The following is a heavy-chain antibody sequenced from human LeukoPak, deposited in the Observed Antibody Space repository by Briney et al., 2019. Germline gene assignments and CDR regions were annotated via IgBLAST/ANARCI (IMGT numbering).Heavy chain of an antibody. CDR2: ISYAGSNI. V-gene: IGHV3-30*18. J-gene: IGHJ4*02. Sequence: GGSLRLSCAASGFTFSSYGMHWVRQAPGKGLEWVAVISYAGSNIHYANSVKGRFTISRDNSKNTLYLQMNSLRAEDTAVYYCAKDRYSGSYLQTGPCAHWGQGTLVTVSS. CDR3: AKDRYSGSYLQTGPCAH. D-gene: IGHD1-26*01. CDR1: GFTFSSYG.